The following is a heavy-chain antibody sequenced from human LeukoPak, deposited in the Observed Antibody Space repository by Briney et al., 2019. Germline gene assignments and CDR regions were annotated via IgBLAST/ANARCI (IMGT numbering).Heavy chain of an antibody. CDR3: ARDPPLDFDY. CDR2: ISSSSSYI. CDR1: GFTFSSYA. J-gene: IGHJ4*02. V-gene: IGHV3-21*01. Sequence: GGSLRLSCAASGFTFSSYAMHWVRQAPGKGLEWVSPISSSSSYIYYADSVKGRFTISRDNAKNSLYLQMNSLRAEDTAVYYCARDPPLDFDYWGQGTLVTVSS.